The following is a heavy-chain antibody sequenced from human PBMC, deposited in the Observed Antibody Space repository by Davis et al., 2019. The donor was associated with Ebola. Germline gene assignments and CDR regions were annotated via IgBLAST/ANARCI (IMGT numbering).Heavy chain of an antibody. V-gene: IGHV4-30-4*01. CDR1: GGSISSGDYY. CDR2: LFYSGSP. Sequence: MPSETLSLTCAVSGGSISSGDYYWSWIRQPPGKGLEWIGYLFYSGSPSYNPSLKSRVTISVDTSKNQFSLKLSSVTAADTATYYCARTTKTNIEDSGLGYNSFDSWGQGVLVSVSS. D-gene: IGHD4-17*01. J-gene: IGHJ5*01. CDR3: ARTTKTNIEDSGLGYNSFDS.